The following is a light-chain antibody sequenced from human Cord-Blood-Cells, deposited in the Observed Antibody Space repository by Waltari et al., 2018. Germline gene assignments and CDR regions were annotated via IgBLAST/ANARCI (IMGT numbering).Light chain of an antibody. CDR1: NIGSKS. V-gene: IGLV3-21*04. Sequence: RITCGGNNIGSKSVHWYQQKPGQAPVLVIYYDSDRPSGIPERFSGSNSGNTATLTISRVEAGDEADYYCQVWDSSSDHVVFGGGTKLTVL. CDR2: YDS. CDR3: QVWDSSSDHVV. J-gene: IGLJ2*01.